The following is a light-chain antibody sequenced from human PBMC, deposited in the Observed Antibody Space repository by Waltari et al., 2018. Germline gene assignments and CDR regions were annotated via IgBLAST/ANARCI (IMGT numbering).Light chain of an antibody. Sequence: QSALTQPDSVSGSPGQSITISCSVTSRDVGGFKYFPWYQQYPGKAPKVIIYDVSSRPSGVSNRFSGSKSGNSASLTISGLQAEDEADYYCSAFSSSTTGIFGGGTRVTVL. V-gene: IGLV2-14*01. CDR2: DVS. CDR1: SRDVGGFKY. J-gene: IGLJ2*01. CDR3: SAFSSSTTGI.